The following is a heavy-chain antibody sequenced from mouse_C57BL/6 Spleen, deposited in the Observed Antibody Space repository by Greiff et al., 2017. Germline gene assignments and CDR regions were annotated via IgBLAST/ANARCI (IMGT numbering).Heavy chain of an antibody. J-gene: IGHJ3*01. CDR1: GYTFTSYW. CDR2: IYPGNSDT. D-gene: IGHD1-1*01. Sequence: VQLQQSGTVLARPGASVKMSCKTSGYTFTSYWMHWVKQRPGQGLEWIGAIYPGNSDTSYNQKFKGKAKLTAVTSASTAYMELSSLTNEDSAVYYCTPITTVVATTSPFAYRGQGTLVTVSA. V-gene: IGHV1-5*01. CDR3: TPITTVVATTSPFAY.